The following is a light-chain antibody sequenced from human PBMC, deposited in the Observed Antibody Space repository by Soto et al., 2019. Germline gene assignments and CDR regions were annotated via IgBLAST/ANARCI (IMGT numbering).Light chain of an antibody. Sequence: QSALTQPRSVSGSPGQSVTTSCTGTTRDVGGYNYVSWYQHHPAKAPKLMIYDVSKRPSGVPDRFSGSKSGNTASLTISGLQAEDEADYYCCSYAGSYTSYVFGTGTKLTVL. CDR3: CSYAGSYTSYV. V-gene: IGLV2-11*01. CDR2: DVS. J-gene: IGLJ1*01. CDR1: TRDVGGYNY.